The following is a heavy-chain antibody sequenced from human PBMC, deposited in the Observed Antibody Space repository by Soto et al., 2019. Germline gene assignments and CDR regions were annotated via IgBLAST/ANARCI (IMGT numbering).Heavy chain of an antibody. CDR1: GFTFSSYW. CDR3: ARAWLEYSSSSALDY. Sequence: EVQLVESGGGLVQPGGSLRLSCAASGFTFSSYWMSWVRQAPGKGLEWVANIKQDGSGKYYVDSVKGRFTISRDNAKNSLYLQMNSLRAEDTAVYYCARAWLEYSSSSALDYWGQGTLVTVSS. J-gene: IGHJ4*02. V-gene: IGHV3-7*05. D-gene: IGHD6-6*01. CDR2: IKQDGSGK.